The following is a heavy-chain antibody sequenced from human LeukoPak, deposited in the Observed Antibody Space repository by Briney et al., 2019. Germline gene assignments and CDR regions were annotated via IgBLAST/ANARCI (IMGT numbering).Heavy chain of an antibody. J-gene: IGHJ4*02. Sequence: GGSLRLSCTASGFISGDYAMSWVRQAPEKGLEWVAFIRSTAYGATTEYAASVKDRFTISRDDSKSIAYLQMNSLKTEDTAVYYCTREAYDLWSGYSTAPFDYWGQGTLVTVSS. CDR1: GFISGDYA. CDR3: TREAYDLWSGYSTAPFDY. CDR2: IRSTAYGATT. V-gene: IGHV3-49*04. D-gene: IGHD3-3*01.